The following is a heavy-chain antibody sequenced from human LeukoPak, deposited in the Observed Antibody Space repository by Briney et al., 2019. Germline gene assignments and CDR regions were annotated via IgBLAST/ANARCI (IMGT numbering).Heavy chain of an antibody. CDR1: GYTFTGYY. D-gene: IGHD3-10*01. CDR2: NNPNSGGT. J-gene: IGHJ3*02. CDR3: ARNIWFGESADAFDI. Sequence: ASVKVSCKASGYTFTGYYMHWVPQAPGQGLEWMGWNNPNSGGTNYAQKSQGRVTMTRDKSIRTAYMELSRLTSDDTAVYYCARNIWFGESADAFDIWGQGTMVTVSS. V-gene: IGHV1-2*02.